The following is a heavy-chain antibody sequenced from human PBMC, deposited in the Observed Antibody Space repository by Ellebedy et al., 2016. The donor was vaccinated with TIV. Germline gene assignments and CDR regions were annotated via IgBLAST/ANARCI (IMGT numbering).Heavy chain of an antibody. Sequence: GESLKISCAASGFTFSSYAMTWVRRAPGKGLECVSGISGGGRSTEYADSVKGRFTISRDNSENTLYLQMNSLRVDDTAVYYCAKDRVVAPGNVNWFNPWGQGALVTVSS. D-gene: IGHD6-13*01. CDR1: GFTFSSYA. CDR3: AKDRVVAPGNVNWFNP. J-gene: IGHJ5*02. CDR2: ISGGGRST. V-gene: IGHV3-23*01.